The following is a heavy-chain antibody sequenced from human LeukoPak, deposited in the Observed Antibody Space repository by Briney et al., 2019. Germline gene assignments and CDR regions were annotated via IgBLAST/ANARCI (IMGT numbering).Heavy chain of an antibody. CDR3: GSVGSSWFYYYYGMDV. CDR1: GYTFTSYD. Sequence: ASVKVSCKASGYTFTSYDINWVRQATGQVLECKSWMNPNSANTAHAQNIQGRVTMTRNTSISTAYMELRSLRSQDRAVYYCGSVGSSWFYYYYGMDVWAQGPTVSVP. D-gene: IGHD6-13*01. CDR2: MNPNSANT. J-gene: IGHJ6*02. V-gene: IGHV1-8*01.